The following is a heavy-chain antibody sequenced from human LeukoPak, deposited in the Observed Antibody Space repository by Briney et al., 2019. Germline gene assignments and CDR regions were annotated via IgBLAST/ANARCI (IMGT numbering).Heavy chain of an antibody. J-gene: IGHJ3*02. D-gene: IGHD6-13*01. CDR1: GGSISSSSYY. V-gene: IGHV4-39*07. CDR2: IYYSGST. Sequence: SETLSLTCTVSGGSISSSSYYWGWIRQPPGKGLEWIGSIYYSGSTYYNPSLKSRVTISVDTSKNQFSLKLSSVTAADTAVYYCARDQYSSSLDAFDIWGQGTMVTVPS. CDR3: ARDQYSSSLDAFDI.